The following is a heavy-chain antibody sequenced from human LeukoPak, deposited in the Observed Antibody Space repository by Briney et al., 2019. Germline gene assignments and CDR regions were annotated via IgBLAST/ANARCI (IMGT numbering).Heavy chain of an antibody. CDR1: GFTVSDYY. CDR2: ISTGTYI. V-gene: IGHV3-69-1*02. D-gene: IGHD3-10*02. CDR3: AELGITMIGGV. J-gene: IGHJ6*04. Sequence: GGSLRLSCAASGFTVSDYYMNWVRQAPGKGLEWISHISTGTYIAYTDSVKGRFTISRDNAKNSLYLQMNSLRAEDTAVYYCAELGITMIGGVWGKGTTVTISS.